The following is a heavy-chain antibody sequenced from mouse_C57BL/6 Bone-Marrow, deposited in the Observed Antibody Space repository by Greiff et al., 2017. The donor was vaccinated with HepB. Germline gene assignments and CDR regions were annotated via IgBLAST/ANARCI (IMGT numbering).Heavy chain of an antibody. CDR3: ARSGGYYSYWYFDV. CDR2: IDPSDSYT. Sequence: QVQLQPGAELVMPGASVKLSCKASGYTFTSYWMHWVKQRPGQGLEWIGEIDPSDSYTNYNQKFKGKSTLTVDKSSSTAYMQLSSLTSEDSAVYYCARSGGYYSYWYFDVWGTGTTVTVSS. J-gene: IGHJ1*03. D-gene: IGHD2-12*01. CDR1: GYTFTSYW. V-gene: IGHV1-69*01.